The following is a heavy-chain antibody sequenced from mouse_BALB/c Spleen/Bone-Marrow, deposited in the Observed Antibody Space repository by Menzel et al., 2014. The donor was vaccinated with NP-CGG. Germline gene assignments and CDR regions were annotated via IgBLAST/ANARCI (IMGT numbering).Heavy chain of an antibody. J-gene: IGHJ3*01. D-gene: IGHD2-2*01. CDR3: ARSGYGYDWFAY. CDR2: ISTYSGNT. V-gene: IGHV1-67*01. Sequence: QVHVKQSGPELVRPGVSVKISCKGSGYTFTDYAMHWVKQSHAKSLEWLGVISTYSGNTNYNQKFKGKPTMTVDKSSSTAYMELARLTSEDSAIYYCARSGYGYDWFAYWGQGTLITVSA. CDR1: GYTFTDYA.